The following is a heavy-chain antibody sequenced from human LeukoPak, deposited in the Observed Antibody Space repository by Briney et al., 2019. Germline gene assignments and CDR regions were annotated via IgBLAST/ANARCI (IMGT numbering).Heavy chain of an antibody. CDR3: AREVRSAWASFDP. J-gene: IGHJ5*02. CDR2: IYTSGST. V-gene: IGHV4-4*07. CDR1: GGSISSYY. Sequence: SETLSLTCTVSGGSISSYYWSWIRQPAGKGLEWIGRIYTSGSTYYNPSLKSRVTISEDTSKNQFSLKLSSVTAADTAVYYCAREVRSAWASFDPWGQGTLVTVSS. D-gene: IGHD1-26*01.